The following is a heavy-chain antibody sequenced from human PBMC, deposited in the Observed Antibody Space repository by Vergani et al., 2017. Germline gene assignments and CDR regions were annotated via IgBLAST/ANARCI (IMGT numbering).Heavy chain of an antibody. V-gene: IGHV3-23*01. CDR3: GEGSDNYN. CDR1: GLTFISHT. J-gene: IGHJ4*02. Sequence: EVQLLQSEGAVVQPGGSLRLSCVASGLTFISHTMSWVRPGHGQGLEWVSSIKNTGDSTHYADSVKGRFTISRNNSKNTLYLQMNSLRVEDTAVYYCGEGSDNYNWGQGTLVTVSS. CDR2: IKNTGDST. D-gene: IGHD5-24*01.